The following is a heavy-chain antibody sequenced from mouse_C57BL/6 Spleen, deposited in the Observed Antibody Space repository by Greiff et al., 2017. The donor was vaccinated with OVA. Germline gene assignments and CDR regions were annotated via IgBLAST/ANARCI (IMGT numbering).Heavy chain of an antibody. CDR1: GFSFNTYA. CDR2: IRSKSNNYAT. Sequence: EVKLVESGGGLVQPKGSLKLSCAASGFSFNTYAMNWVRQAPGKGLEWVARIRSKSNNYATYYADSVKDRFTISRADSESMLYLQMNNSKTEDTAMYYCVRQEALYDGNYAWYFDVWGTGTTVTVSS. D-gene: IGHD2-1*01. CDR3: VRQEALYDGNYAWYFDV. J-gene: IGHJ1*03. V-gene: IGHV10-1*01.